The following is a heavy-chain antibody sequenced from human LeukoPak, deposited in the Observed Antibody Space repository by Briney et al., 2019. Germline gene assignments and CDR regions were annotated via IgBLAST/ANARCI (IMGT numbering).Heavy chain of an antibody. CDR3: ARDQSLDY. CDR1: GGTFSRNT. J-gene: IGHJ4*02. Sequence: ASVKVSCKASGGTFSRNTFNWVRQAPGQGLEWMGGIIPIFGTAYYAQKFQGRVTITADESTSTAYMELSSLRSEDTAVYYCARDQSLDYWGQGTLVTVSS. V-gene: IGHV1-69*13. CDR2: IIPIFGTA.